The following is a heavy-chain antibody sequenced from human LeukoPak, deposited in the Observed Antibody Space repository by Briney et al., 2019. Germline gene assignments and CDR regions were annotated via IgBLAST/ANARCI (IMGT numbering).Heavy chain of an antibody. CDR1: GFTFSNSW. V-gene: IGHV3-7*03. CDR2: IKQEGSET. CDR3: ARGSSGSAR. Sequence: GGSLRLSCVASGFTFSNSWMSWVRQAPGKGLEWVANIKQEGSETYYADSVKGRFTISRDNSNNLLFLQMSSLRTEDTAVYYCARGSSGSARWGRGTLVTVSS. J-gene: IGHJ4*02. D-gene: IGHD1-26*01.